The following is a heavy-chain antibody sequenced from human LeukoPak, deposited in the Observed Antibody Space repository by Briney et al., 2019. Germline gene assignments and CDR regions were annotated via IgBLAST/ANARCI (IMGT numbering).Heavy chain of an antibody. J-gene: IGHJ4*02. Sequence: GGSLRLSCAASGFTFSSHAMHWVRQAPGKGLEWVAFVSYDGSIDSYADFVRGRFTISRDNSKNTLYLQMNSLRAEDTAVYFCARDLSRTYTVDYWGQGTLVTVSS. CDR2: VSYDGSID. D-gene: IGHD2-2*02. CDR1: GFTFSSHA. CDR3: ARDLSRTYTVDY. V-gene: IGHV3-30-3*01.